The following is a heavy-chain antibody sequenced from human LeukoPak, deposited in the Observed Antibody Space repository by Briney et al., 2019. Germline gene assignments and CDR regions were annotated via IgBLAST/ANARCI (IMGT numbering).Heavy chain of an antibody. CDR3: VRDRRYSSSSPLYFDY. V-gene: IGHV3-48*01. CDR1: GFTFSRYS. Sequence: GGSLRLSCAASGFTFSRYSMNWVRQAPGKGLEWASYIDSVKGRFTISRDNAKNSLYLQMNSLRAEDTGVYYCVRDRRYSSSSPLYFDYWGQGTLVTVSS. J-gene: IGHJ4*02. D-gene: IGHD6-6*01. CDR2: I.